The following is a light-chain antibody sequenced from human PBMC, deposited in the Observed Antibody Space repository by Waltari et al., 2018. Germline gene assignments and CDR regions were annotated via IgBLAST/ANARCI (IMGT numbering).Light chain of an antibody. J-gene: IGLJ1*01. CDR3: TSYISSITYV. Sequence: QSALTQPASVSGSPGQSITISCTGTSSDVGGYNYVSWYQQHPGKAPKLMIYEVNNRPSGVSDRFSGSKSGNTASLTISGLQAEDEADYYCTSYISSITYVFGTGTKVTVL. CDR2: EVN. CDR1: SSDVGGYNY. V-gene: IGLV2-14*01.